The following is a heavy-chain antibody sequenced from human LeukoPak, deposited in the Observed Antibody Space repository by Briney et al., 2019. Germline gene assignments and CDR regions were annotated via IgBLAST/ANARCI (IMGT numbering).Heavy chain of an antibody. J-gene: IGHJ4*02. V-gene: IGHV4-4*07. D-gene: IGHD4-17*01. Sequence: SETLSLTCTVSGGSISSYYWNWIRQPAGKGLEWVGRIYTSGSTNYNPSLKSRVTISVDTSKNQFSLKLSSVTAADTAVYYCASMQNDDYWYFDYWGQGTLVTISS. CDR3: ASMQNDDYWYFDY. CDR1: GGSISSYY. CDR2: IYTSGST.